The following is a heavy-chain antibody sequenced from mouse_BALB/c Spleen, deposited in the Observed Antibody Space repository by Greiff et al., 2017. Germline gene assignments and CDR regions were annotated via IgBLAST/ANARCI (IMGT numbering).Heavy chain of an antibody. CDR1: GFSLTSYG. D-gene: IGHD2-10*02. J-gene: IGHJ4*01. CDR3: ARKRVWSYAMDY. CDR2: IWSGGST. Sequence: QVQLQQSGPGLVQPSQSLSITCTVSGFSLTSYGVHWVRQSPGKGLEWLGVIWSGGSTDYNAAFISRLSISKDNSKSQVFFKMNSLQANDTAIYYCARKRVWSYAMDYWGQGTSVTVSS. V-gene: IGHV2-2*02.